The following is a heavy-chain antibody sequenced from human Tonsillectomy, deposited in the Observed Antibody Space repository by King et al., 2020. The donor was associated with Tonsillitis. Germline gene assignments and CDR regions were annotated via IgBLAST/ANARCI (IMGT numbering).Heavy chain of an antibody. D-gene: IGHD1-26*01. CDR1: GFTFTAYA. Sequence: VQLVESGGGLVQPGGSLRLSCAASGFTFTAYAMAWVRQAPGKGLEWVSGISGGGGNTYYAESVKGRFTISRDNSKNTVYLQMNSLRADDTAIYYCAISGTASWEKPSYFDYWGQGTLVTASS. CDR3: AISGTASWEKPSYFDY. V-gene: IGHV3-23*04. CDR2: ISGGGGNT. J-gene: IGHJ4*02.